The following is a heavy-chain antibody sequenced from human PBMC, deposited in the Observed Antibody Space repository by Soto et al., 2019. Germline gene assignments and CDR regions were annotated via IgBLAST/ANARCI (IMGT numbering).Heavy chain of an antibody. V-gene: IGHV1-69*13. J-gene: IGHJ4*02. CDR2: IIPIFGTA. CDR1: GGTFSSYA. Sequence: SLKVSCKASGGTFSSYAISWVRQAPGQWLEWMGGIIPIFGTANYAQKFQGRVTITADESTSTDYMELSSLRSEDTAVYYCARDRATSGRGYWGQGTLVTVSS. D-gene: IGHD1-26*01. CDR3: ARDRATSGRGY.